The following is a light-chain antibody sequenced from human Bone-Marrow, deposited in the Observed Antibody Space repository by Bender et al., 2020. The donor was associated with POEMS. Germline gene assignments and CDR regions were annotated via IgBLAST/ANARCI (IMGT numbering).Light chain of an antibody. V-gene: IGLV2-14*03. Sequence: QSALTQPASVSGSPGQSITISCTGTNTDTSYYKYVVWYQQHPGTAPKVIIYDVSNRPSGVSNRFSGSKSGSTASLTISRLQAEDEADYFCCSYTSTYTRVFGGGTKLTVL. CDR1: NTDTSYYKY. CDR2: DVS. CDR3: CSYTSTYTRV. J-gene: IGLJ2*01.